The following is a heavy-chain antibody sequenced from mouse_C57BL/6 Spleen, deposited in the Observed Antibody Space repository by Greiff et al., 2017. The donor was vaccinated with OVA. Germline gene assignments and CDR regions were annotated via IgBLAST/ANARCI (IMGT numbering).Heavy chain of an antibody. Sequence: EVQVVESGGGLVKPGGSLKLSCAASGFTFSDYGMHWVRQAPEKGLEWVAYISSGSSTIYYADTVKGRFTISRDNAKNTLFLQMTSLRSEDTAMYYCARPDYYGSSLLDYWGQGTTLTVSS. V-gene: IGHV5-17*01. D-gene: IGHD1-1*01. J-gene: IGHJ2*01. CDR3: ARPDYYGSSLLDY. CDR2: ISSGSSTI. CDR1: GFTFSDYG.